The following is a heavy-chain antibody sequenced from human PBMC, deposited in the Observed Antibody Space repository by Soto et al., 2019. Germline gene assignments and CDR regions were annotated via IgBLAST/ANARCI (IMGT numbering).Heavy chain of an antibody. CDR3: ARGDRVAFDL. Sequence: EVQLVETGGGVDRPGGSLGLSCAASGFTFSYYWMHWVRQAPGKGLVWVSRIHSDGSSTTYADFVKGRFIISRDNARNTVDLQMNSVRVEDTAVYYCARGDRVAFDLWGQGTVVTVSS. J-gene: IGHJ3*01. CDR1: GFTFSYYW. V-gene: IGHV3-74*01. CDR2: IHSDGSST.